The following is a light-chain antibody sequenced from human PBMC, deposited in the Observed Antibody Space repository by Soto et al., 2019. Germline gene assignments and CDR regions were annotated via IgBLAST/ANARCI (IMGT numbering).Light chain of an antibody. CDR2: DVS. V-gene: IGLV2-14*01. CDR1: SSDVGGYNY. Sequence: QSALTQPASVSGSPGQSITLFCTRTSSDVGGYNYVSWYQQHPGKAPKLMIYDVSNRPSGVSNRFSGSKSGNTASLTISGLQAEDEADYYCSSYTGSSTVVFGGGTKLTVL. CDR3: SSYTGSSTVV. J-gene: IGLJ2*01.